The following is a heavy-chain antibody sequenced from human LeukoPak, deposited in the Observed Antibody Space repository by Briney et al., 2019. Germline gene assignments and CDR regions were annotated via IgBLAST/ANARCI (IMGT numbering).Heavy chain of an antibody. V-gene: IGHV4-59*01. J-gene: IGHJ6*02. Sequence: PSETLSLTCTVSGGSISSYYWSWIRRPPGKGLEWIGYIYYSGSTNYNPSLKSRVTISVDTSKNQFSLKLSSVTAADTAVYYCARAGPLYYYYGMDVWGQGTTVTVSS. CDR2: IYYSGST. CDR3: ARAGPLYYYYGMDV. CDR1: GGSISSYY.